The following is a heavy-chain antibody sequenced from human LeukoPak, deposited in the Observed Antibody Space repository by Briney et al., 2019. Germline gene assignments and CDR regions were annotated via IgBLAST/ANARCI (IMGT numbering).Heavy chain of an antibody. CDR3: AKAVAGSRVSWLDP. J-gene: IGHJ5*02. CDR2: ISGSGGST. CDR1: GFTFITYA. V-gene: IGHV3-23*01. D-gene: IGHD6-19*01. Sequence: GGSLRLSCAASGFTFITYAMSWVRQAPGKGLEWVSAISGSGGSTYYADSVKGRFTISRDNSKNTLYLQMHSLRAEDTAVYYCAKAVAGSRVSWLDPWGQGTLVTVSS.